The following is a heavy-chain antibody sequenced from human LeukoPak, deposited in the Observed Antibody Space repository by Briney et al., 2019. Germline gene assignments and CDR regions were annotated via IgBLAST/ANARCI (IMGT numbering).Heavy chain of an antibody. J-gene: IGHJ4*02. CDR1: GISFSSHG. Sequence: GTSLRLSCAASGISFSSHGMHWVRQAPGKGLEWVAVIWYDGSNIYYADSVKGRFTISRDNSKNTLYLQMNSLRAEDTAVYYCARNRCSGGSCLGLLVTLYFDYWGQGTLVTVSS. CDR3: ARNRCSGGSCLGLLVTLYFDY. V-gene: IGHV3-33*03. D-gene: IGHD2-15*01. CDR2: IWYDGSNI.